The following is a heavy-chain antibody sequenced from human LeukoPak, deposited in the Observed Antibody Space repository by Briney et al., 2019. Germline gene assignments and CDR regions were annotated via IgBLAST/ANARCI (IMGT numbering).Heavy chain of an antibody. Sequence: GGSLRLSCAASGFTFSSSWMTWVRQAPGKGLEWVAHIKEDGTEEYYVDSVKGRFTISRDNAKNSLYLQMNSLRAEDTAVYYCARTMTGYSGFDYWGQGTLVTVSS. CDR2: IKEDGTEE. D-gene: IGHD3-9*01. V-gene: IGHV3-7*04. CDR1: GFTFSSSW. CDR3: ARTMTGYSGFDY. J-gene: IGHJ4*02.